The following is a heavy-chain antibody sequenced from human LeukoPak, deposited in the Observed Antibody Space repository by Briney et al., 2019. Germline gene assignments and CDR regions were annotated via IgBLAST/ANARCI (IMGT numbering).Heavy chain of an antibody. Sequence: SSSGSTIYYADSVKGRFTIPRDNAKNSLYLQMNSLRAEDTAVYYCARESIFGVVTQYYFDYWGQGTLVTVSS. CDR2: SSSGSTI. J-gene: IGHJ4*02. V-gene: IGHV3-11*04. D-gene: IGHD3-3*01. CDR3: ARESIFGVVTQYYFDY.